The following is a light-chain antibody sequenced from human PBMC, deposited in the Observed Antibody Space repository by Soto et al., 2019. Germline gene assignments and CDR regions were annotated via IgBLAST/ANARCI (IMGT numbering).Light chain of an antibody. V-gene: IGLV2-14*03. Sequence: QSVLTQPASVSGSPGQSITISCTGASSDIGAYDYVSWYQQHPGKAPRLMIFDVTNRPSGVSVRFSGSRSGNTASLTISGLQAEDEADYYCSSYTSSDTLVFGGGTQLTV. CDR2: DVT. CDR3: SSYTSSDTLV. J-gene: IGLJ3*02. CDR1: SSDIGAYDY.